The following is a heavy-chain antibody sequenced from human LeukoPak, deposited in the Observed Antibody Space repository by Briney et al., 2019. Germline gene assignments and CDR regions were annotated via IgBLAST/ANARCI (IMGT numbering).Heavy chain of an antibody. CDR2: IIPIFGTA. D-gene: IGHD3-22*01. Sequence: SVKVSCKASGGTFSSYAISRVRQAPGQGVEWMEGIIPIFGTANYAQKFQGRVTITADKSTSTAYMELSSLRSEDTAVYYCASKWVTYYYNSSYYHYPTDVFDIWGQGTMVTVSS. V-gene: IGHV1-69*06. CDR3: ASKWVTYYYNSSYYHYPTDVFDI. J-gene: IGHJ3*02. CDR1: GGTFSSYA.